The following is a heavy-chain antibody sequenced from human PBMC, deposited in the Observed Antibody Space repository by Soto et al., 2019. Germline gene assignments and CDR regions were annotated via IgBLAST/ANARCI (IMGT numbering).Heavy chain of an antibody. J-gene: IGHJ6*02. V-gene: IGHV3-11*01. CDR1: GFTFSDYY. D-gene: IGHD1-1*01. CDR3: ARVNGHYYYGMDV. Sequence: QVQLVESGGGLVKPGGSLRLSCAASGFTFSDYYMRWVRQAPGKGLEWVSDISSNGSTIYYADSVKGRFTISRDNAKNSLYLQMNSLRAEDTAVYYGARVNGHYYYGMDVWGQGTTVTVSS. CDR2: ISSNGSTI.